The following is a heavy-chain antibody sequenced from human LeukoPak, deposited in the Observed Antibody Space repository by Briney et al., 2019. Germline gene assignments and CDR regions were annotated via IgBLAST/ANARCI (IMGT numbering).Heavy chain of an antibody. CDR2: IYYSGTT. J-gene: IGHJ4*02. V-gene: IGHV4-59*11. CDR3: ARGVYIAAAQYGY. D-gene: IGHD6-13*01. Sequence: SETLSLTCTVSGGSISSHYWSWIRQPPGKGLEWIGYIYYSGTTNYNPSLKSRVTISVDTSKNQFSLRLSSVTAADTAVYYCARGVYIAAAQYGYWGQGTLVTVSS. CDR1: GGSISSHY.